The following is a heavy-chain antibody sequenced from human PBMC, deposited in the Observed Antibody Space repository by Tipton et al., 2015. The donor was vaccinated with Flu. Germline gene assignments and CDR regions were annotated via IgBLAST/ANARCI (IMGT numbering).Heavy chain of an antibody. D-gene: IGHD1-7*01. CDR1: GGSISSHH. CDR3: ATSNWNYGGYFNFYYMDV. V-gene: IGHV4-59*11. CDR2: FYYSGTT. J-gene: IGHJ6*03. Sequence: TLSLTCTVSGGSISSHHWTWIRQPPGKGLEWIGNFYYSGTTNYNPSLKGRVTISVDTSKNQFSLRLTSVTAADTAVYYCATSNWNYGGYFNFYYMDVWGKGTTVTVSS.